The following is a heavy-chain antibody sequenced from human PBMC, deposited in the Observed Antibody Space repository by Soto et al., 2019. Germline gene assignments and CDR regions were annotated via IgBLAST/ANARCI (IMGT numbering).Heavy chain of an antibody. CDR1: GFSFSSYG. Sequence: QVQLVESGGSVVQPGRSLRLSCAASGFSFSSYGMHWVRQAPGKGLEWVAVISYDVTNKYDVDSVKGRFTFSRDNSKNRLYLQMNSLRAEDRAVYYCAKDLRIGVAGTDYFDSWGQGTLVTVSS. J-gene: IGHJ4*02. CDR3: AKDLRIGVAGTDYFDS. V-gene: IGHV3-30*18. CDR2: ISYDVTNK. D-gene: IGHD6-19*01.